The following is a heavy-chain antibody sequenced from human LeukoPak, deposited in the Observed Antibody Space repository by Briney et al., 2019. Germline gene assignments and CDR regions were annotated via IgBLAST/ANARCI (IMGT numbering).Heavy chain of an antibody. Sequence: GGSLRLSCVGSGFTFADYAMRWVCQAPGKGLEWVSSFSGTGDYIYYADSVKGRFTVSRDNSKSTQYLQMNILMAKDTAIYYCVSERDTDCRGYTNEHYFDFWGQGTLVTVSS. J-gene: IGHJ4*02. V-gene: IGHV3-23*01. CDR2: FSGTGDYI. CDR3: VSERDTDCRGYTNEHYFDF. D-gene: IGHD3-22*01. CDR1: GFTFADYA.